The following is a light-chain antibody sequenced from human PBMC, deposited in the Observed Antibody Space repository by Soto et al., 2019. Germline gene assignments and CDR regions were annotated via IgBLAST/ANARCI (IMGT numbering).Light chain of an antibody. J-gene: IGLJ1*01. V-gene: IGLV2-8*01. Sequence: QSVLTQPPSASGSPGLSVTISCTGTSSDVGDNYVSWYQHHPGKAPRLIIYEVVQRPSGVPDRFSGSKSGNTASLTVSGLQAADEADYFCKSYAGSNTYVFGSGTKLTVL. CDR1: SSDVGDNY. CDR2: EVV. CDR3: KSYAGSNTYV.